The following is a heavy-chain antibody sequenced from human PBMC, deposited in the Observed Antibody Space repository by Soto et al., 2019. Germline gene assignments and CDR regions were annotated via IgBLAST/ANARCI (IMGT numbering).Heavy chain of an antibody. V-gene: IGHV4-30-4*01. J-gene: IGHJ5*02. Sequence: QVQLQESGPGLVRPSQTLSLTCSVSGASIYNGGYFWSWIRQSPGKGLEWIGHIHNSGSPYNNPSQKSRVTKSADTSMNQFSPALTSGTAADTAMYYWGRGPTKEKGCSWGLGILVTVSS. D-gene: IGHD2-21*01. CDR3: GRGPTKEKGCS. CDR2: IHNSGSP. CDR1: GASIYNGGYF.